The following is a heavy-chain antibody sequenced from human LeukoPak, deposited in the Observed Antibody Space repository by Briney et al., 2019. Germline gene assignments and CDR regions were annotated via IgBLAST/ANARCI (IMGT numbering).Heavy chain of an antibody. V-gene: IGHV3-43*02. CDR2: ISGDVVST. J-gene: IGHJ4*02. Sequence: GSPRLSCVASRLPTSDVTMRCGRHAPREGLACGSLISGDVVSTFYADPVKGRFTISRDNSKNSLSLEMNSLRTEDTAMYYCARESGKFDYWGQGPLVAVSS. CDR3: ARESGKFDY. CDR1: RLPTSDVT.